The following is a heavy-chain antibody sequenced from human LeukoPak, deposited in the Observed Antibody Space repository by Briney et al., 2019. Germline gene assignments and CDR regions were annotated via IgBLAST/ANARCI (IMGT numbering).Heavy chain of an antibody. J-gene: IGHJ4*02. CDR3: ARGSVGMYSSGWYYFDY. Sequence: GASVKVSCKASGGTFSSYAISWVRQAPGPGLEWMGGIIPIFGTANYAQKFQGRVTITADESTSTAYMELSSLRSEDTAVYYCARGSVGMYSSGWYYFDYWGQGTLVTVSS. CDR1: GGTFSSYA. D-gene: IGHD6-19*01. V-gene: IGHV1-69*13. CDR2: IIPIFGTA.